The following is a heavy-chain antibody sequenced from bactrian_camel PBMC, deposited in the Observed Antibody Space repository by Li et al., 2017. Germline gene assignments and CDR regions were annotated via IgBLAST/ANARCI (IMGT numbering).Heavy chain of an antibody. Sequence: HVQLVESGGGSVQAGGSLTLSCAAGRYTFKRNCMGWFRQRPGKDREGLAVLWIGGATTTYADSVKGRFTLSRDNAKNRLDLQMDNLSPDDTAIYYCAAGGKDSFVYPGPPPTCSTLDYWGKGTQVTVS. V-gene: IGHV3S1*01. D-gene: IGHD3*01. CDR2: LWIGGATT. J-gene: IGHJ7*01. CDR1: RYTFKRNC.